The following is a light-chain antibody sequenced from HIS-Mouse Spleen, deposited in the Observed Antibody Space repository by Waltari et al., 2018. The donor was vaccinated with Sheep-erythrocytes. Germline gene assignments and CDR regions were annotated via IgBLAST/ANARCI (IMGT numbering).Light chain of an antibody. CDR2: DVS. J-gene: IGLJ1*01. CDR3: CSYAGSYNHV. CDR1: SSDVGGYNY. V-gene: IGLV2-11*01. Sequence: QSALTQPASVSGSPGQSITISCTGTSSDVGGYNYVSWYQQHPGKAPKLMLYDVSKRPSGFPDRFSGSKSGNTASLTISGLQAEDEADYYCCSYAGSYNHVFATGTKVTVL.